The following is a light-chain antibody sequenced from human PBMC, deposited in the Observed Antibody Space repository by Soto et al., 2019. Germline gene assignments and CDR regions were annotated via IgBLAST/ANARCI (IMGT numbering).Light chain of an antibody. V-gene: IGLV2-14*01. J-gene: IGLJ6*01. CDR2: EVR. CDR3: TSYTPTGALV. Sequence: QSALTQPASVSGSPGQSITVSCTGTNTDVGGYNYVSWYQHRPGKAPRLMIYEVRNRLSGVSNRFSGSKSGNTASLTISGVPFEEEADYYCTSYTPTGALVFGSGTKVTVL. CDR1: NTDVGGYNY.